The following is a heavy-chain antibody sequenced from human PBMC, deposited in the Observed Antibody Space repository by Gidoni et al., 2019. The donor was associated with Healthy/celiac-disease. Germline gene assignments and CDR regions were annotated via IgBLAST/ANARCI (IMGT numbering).Heavy chain of an antibody. CDR3: ARGGARMYYYGSSGYSY. CDR1: GFTFSDYY. Sequence: QVQLVESGGGLVKPGGSLRLSCAASGFTFSDYYMSWIRQAPGKGLEWVSYMSSSGSSIYYADSVKDRFTSSRNNAKNSLYLQMNSLRAGDTAVYYGARGGARMYYYGSSGYSYWGQGTLVTVSS. CDR2: MSSSGSSI. V-gene: IGHV3-11*01. D-gene: IGHD3-22*01. J-gene: IGHJ4*02.